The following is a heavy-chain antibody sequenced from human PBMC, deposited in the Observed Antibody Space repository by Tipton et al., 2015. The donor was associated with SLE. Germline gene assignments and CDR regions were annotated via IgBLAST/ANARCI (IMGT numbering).Heavy chain of an antibody. Sequence: TLSLTCNVSGVSISSSYWSWIRQPAGKGLEWIGRIYTSGATDDNPSLKSRVTISVDRSKNHFSLRLTSVTAADTAVYYCARDPTAYYSDSDAFHVWGQGTLVTVSS. D-gene: IGHD3-22*01. CDR2: IYTSGAT. CDR3: ARDPTAYYSDSDAFHV. V-gene: IGHV4-4*07. J-gene: IGHJ3*01. CDR1: GVSISSSY.